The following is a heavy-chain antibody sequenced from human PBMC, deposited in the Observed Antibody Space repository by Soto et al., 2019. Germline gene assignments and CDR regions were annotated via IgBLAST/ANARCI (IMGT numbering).Heavy chain of an antibody. J-gene: IGHJ3*02. CDR2: INPNSGGT. CDR3: ATVYCTNGVCYTRDAFDI. V-gene: IGHV1-2*02. Sequence: ASVKVSCKASGYTFTGYYMHWVRQAPGQGLEWMGWINPNSGGTNYAQKFQGRVTMTRGTSISTAYMELSRLRSDDTAVYYCATVYCTNGVCYTRDAFDIWGQGTMVTVSS. D-gene: IGHD2-8*01. CDR1: GYTFTGYY.